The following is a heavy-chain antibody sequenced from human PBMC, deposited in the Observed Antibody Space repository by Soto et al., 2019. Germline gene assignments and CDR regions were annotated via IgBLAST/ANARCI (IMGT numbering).Heavy chain of an antibody. J-gene: IGHJ6*03. CDR2: ISAYNGNT. CDR1: GYTSTSYG. V-gene: IGHV1-18*01. Sequence: ASVKVSCKASGYTSTSYGISWARQAPGQGLEWMGWISAYNGNTNYAQKLQGRVIMTTDTSTSTAYMELRSLRSDDTAVYYCARESDYYYYMDVWGKGTTVTVSS. CDR3: ARESDYYYYMDV.